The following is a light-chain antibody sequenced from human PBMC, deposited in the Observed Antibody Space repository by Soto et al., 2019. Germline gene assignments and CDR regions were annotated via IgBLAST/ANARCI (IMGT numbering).Light chain of an antibody. J-gene: IGKJ1*01. CDR1: QSISSY. CDR2: AAS. V-gene: IGKV1-39*01. Sequence: DIQMTQSPSSLSASVGNRFTITCRASQSISSYLNWYQQKPGKAPKLRIYAASSLQSGVPSRFSGSGSGTDFTLTSSSLQPEDFATYYCQQSYSTPRTFGQGTKVDIK. CDR3: QQSYSTPRT.